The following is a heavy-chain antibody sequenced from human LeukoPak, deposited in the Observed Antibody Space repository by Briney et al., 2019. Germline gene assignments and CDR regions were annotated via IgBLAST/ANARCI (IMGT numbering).Heavy chain of an antibody. D-gene: IGHD6-19*01. J-gene: IGHJ4*02. Sequence: GGSLRLSCAASGFTFSSYWMSWVRQAPGKGLEWVANIKQDGSEKYYVDSVKGRFTISRDNAKNSLYLQMNSLRAEDTAVYYCAREGSGWQRLGFDYWGQGTLVTVSS. V-gene: IGHV3-7*01. CDR1: GFTFSSYW. CDR2: IKQDGSEK. CDR3: AREGSGWQRLGFDY.